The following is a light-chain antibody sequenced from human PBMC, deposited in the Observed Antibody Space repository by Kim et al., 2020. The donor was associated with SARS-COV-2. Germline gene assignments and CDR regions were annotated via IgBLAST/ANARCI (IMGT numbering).Light chain of an antibody. V-gene: IGKV3-15*01. CDR2: GAS. CDR3: QQYDVWPYT. Sequence: SVSPEGIATLACRASQIVNTKVAWYQQKLGEAPRLLIYGASTRATGIPARFSGSWSGTEFSLTISSLQSDDFAVYCCQQYDVWPYTFGLGTKLEIK. J-gene: IGKJ2*01. CDR1: QIVNTK.